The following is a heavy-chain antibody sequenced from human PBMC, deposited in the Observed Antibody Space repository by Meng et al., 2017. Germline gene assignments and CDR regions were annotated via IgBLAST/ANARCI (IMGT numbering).Heavy chain of an antibody. J-gene: IGHJ3*02. CDR1: GGSISSSSYY. D-gene: IGHD3-22*01. Sequence: SETLSLTCTVSGGSISSSSYYWGWIRQPPGKGLEWIGSIYYSGSTYYNPSLKSRVTISVDTSKNQFSLKLSSVTAADTAVYYCARGLQGNYDSSGYYSDAFDIWGQGTMVTVSS. CDR2: IYYSGST. V-gene: IGHV4-39*07. CDR3: ARGLQGNYDSSGYYSDAFDI.